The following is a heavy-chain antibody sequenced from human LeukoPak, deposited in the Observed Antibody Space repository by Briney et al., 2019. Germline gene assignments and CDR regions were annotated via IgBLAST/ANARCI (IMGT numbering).Heavy chain of an antibody. J-gene: IGHJ3*02. CDR3: ARDRRYNWNDDAFDI. D-gene: IGHD1-20*01. CDR1: GYTFTGYY. V-gene: IGHV1-2*02. Sequence: ASVKVSCKASGYTFTGYYMHWVRQAPGQGLEWMGWINPNSGGTNYAQKFQDRVTMTRDTSISTAYMELSRLRSDDTAVYYCARDRRYNWNDDAFDIWGQGTMVTVSS. CDR2: INPNSGGT.